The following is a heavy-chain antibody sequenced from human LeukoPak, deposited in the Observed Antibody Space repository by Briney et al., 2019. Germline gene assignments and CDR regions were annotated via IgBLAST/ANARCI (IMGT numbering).Heavy chain of an antibody. CDR3: ARAASADAAYCGGDCPSGAFDI. CDR1: GGTFSSYA. Sequence: ASVKVSCKASGGTFSSYAISWVRQAPGQGLEWMGGIIPIFGTANYAQKFQGRVTITTDESTSTAYMELSSLRSEDTAVYYCARAASADAAYCGGDCPSGAFDIWGQGTMVTVSS. J-gene: IGHJ3*02. V-gene: IGHV1-69*05. CDR2: IIPIFGTA. D-gene: IGHD2-21*01.